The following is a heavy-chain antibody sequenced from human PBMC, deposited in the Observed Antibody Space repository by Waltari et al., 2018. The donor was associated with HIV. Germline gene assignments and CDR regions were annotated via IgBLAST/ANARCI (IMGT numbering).Heavy chain of an antibody. Sequence: EVHLVESGGGLVKPGGSLRLSCATSGFTLSDFSMNWVRQAPGKGLDWFSSISSSSIYRYYADSVKGRVTISRDNAKKSVYLQMNSLRAEDTAVYYCARSSFDVVPEVPAIDYWGQGTLVTVSS. V-gene: IGHV3-21*01. CDR2: ISSSSIYR. CDR3: ARSSFDVVPEVPAIDY. CDR1: GFTLSDFS. J-gene: IGHJ4*02. D-gene: IGHD2-15*01.